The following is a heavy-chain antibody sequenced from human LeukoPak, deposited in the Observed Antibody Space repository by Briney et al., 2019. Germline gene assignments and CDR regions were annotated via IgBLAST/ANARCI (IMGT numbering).Heavy chain of an antibody. D-gene: IGHD3-10*01. CDR2: IKKDGSEK. V-gene: IGHV3-7*01. CDR3: ARDRALILLWFGESTYYFDY. Sequence: PGGSLRLSCAASGFTFSSHRMSWVRQAPGKGLEWVANIKKDGSEKYYVDSVKGRFTISRDNAKTSLYLQMNSLRAEDTAVYYCARDRALILLWFGESTYYFDYWGQGTLVTVSS. CDR1: GFTFSSHR. J-gene: IGHJ4*02.